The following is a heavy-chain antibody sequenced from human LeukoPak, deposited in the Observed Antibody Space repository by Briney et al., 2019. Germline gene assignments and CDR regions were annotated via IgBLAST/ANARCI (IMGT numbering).Heavy chain of an antibody. CDR1: GGSISLYY. V-gene: IGHV4-4*07. CDR3: AREISGTNYNPLGYMDV. Sequence: PSETLSLTCTVSGGSISLYYWNWIRQPAGRGPEWIGRIFTSGITNYNPSLKSRVTMSVEKSKSQFSLALSSVTAADTAVYYCAREISGTNYNPLGYMDVWGKGTAVTVSS. J-gene: IGHJ6*03. CDR2: IFTSGIT. D-gene: IGHD3-10*01.